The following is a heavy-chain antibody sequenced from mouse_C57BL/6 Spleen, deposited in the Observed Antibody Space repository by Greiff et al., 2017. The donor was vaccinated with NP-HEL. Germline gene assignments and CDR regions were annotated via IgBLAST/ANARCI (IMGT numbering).Heavy chain of an antibody. Sequence: EVKLEESGPELVKPGASVKISCKASGYSFTGYYMNWVKQSPEKSLEWIGEINPSTGGTTYNQKFKAKATLTVDKSSSTAYMQLKSLTSEDSAVYYCARDYSNYGGYFDVWGTGTTVTVSS. CDR1: GYSFTGYY. J-gene: IGHJ1*03. CDR3: ARDYSNYGGYFDV. D-gene: IGHD2-5*01. V-gene: IGHV1-42*01. CDR2: INPSTGGT.